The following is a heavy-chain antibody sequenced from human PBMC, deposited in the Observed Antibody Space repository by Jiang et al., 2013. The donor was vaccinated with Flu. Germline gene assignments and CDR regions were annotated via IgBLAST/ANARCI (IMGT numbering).Heavy chain of an antibody. Sequence: STISGSGGRSYYVDSVKGRFNISRDNSKNTLYLQMNSLRAEDTAVYYCARDRKMYYFDSSGHDDALDIWGQGTMVTVSS. V-gene: IGHV3-23*01. CDR2: ISGSGGRS. CDR3: ARDRKMYYFDSSGHDDALDI. J-gene: IGHJ3*02. D-gene: IGHD3-22*01.